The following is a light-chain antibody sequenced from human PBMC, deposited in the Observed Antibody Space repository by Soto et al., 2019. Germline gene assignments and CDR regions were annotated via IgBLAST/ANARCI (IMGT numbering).Light chain of an antibody. V-gene: IGKV3D-15*01. CDR1: QSVGTLY. CDR2: GTS. J-gene: IGKJ1*01. CDR3: QHYNTWPWT. Sequence: IVLTQSPGTLSLSPGDRATLSCRASQSVGTLYLAWYQQKPGQAPRLLISGTSTRATGIPDRFSGSASGTDFTLTISSLQSEDFAVYYCQHYNTWPWTFGQGTKVEV.